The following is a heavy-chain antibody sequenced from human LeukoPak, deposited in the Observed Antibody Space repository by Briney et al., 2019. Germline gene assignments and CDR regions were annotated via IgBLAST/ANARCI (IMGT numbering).Heavy chain of an antibody. CDR3: ARVIGSSGYYSSYYFDY. D-gene: IGHD3-22*01. Sequence: SETLSLTCTVSGGSISSYYWSWIRQPPGKGLEWIGYIYYSGSTNYNPSLKSRVTISVDTSKNQFSLKLSSVTAADTAVYYCARVIGSSGYYSSYYFDYWGRGTLVTVSS. CDR2: IYYSGST. V-gene: IGHV4-59*01. CDR1: GGSISSYY. J-gene: IGHJ4*02.